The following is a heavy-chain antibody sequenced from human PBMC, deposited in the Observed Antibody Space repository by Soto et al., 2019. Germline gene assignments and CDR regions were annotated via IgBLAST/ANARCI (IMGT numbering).Heavy chain of an antibody. CDR2: ISAYNGNT. CDR1: GYTFTSYG. J-gene: IGHJ3*02. D-gene: IGHD6-19*01. Sequence: QVQLVQSGAEVKKPGASVKVSCKASGYTFTSYGISWVRQAPGQGLEWMGWISAYNGNTNYAQKLHGRVTMTTDTSTSTAYMELGCLRSDDTAVYYCAIESFGSSGWYPDAFDIWGKGTMVTVSS. V-gene: IGHV1-18*01. CDR3: AIESFGSSGWYPDAFDI.